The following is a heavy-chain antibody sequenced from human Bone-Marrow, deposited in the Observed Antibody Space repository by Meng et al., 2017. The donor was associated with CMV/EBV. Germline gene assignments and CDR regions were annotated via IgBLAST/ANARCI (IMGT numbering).Heavy chain of an antibody. CDR3: AKVTVHGFFDY. J-gene: IGHJ4*02. CDR2: IRYDGSDK. V-gene: IGHV3-30*02. D-gene: IGHD4-11*01. CDR1: GITFSAYG. Sequence: GESLKISCAASGITFSAYGMHWVRQAPGKGLEWVSFIRYDGSDKFYADSVKGRFTISRDNSKNMLYLQMSSLRVEDTALYYCAKVTVHGFFDYWGQGTRVTVSS.